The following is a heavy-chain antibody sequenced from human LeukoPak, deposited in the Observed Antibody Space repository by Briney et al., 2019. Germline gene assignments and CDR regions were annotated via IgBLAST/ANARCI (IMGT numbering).Heavy chain of an antibody. CDR1: GFTLSNYG. J-gene: IGHJ4*02. V-gene: IGHV3-30*02. CDR2: IGKGGSNK. Sequence: GGSLRLSCAASGFTLSNYGMHWVRQAPGKGLEWVAFIGKGGSNKYYTDSVKGRFTISRDISKNMLYLQMNSLRPDDTAVYYCAKGNTYWSFDYWGQGTLVTASS. D-gene: IGHD2-8*02. CDR3: AKGNTYWSFDY.